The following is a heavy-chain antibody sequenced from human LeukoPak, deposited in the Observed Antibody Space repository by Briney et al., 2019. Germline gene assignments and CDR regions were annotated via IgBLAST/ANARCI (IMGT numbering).Heavy chain of an antibody. J-gene: IGHJ4*02. CDR3: ARASPQWLVLD. D-gene: IGHD6-19*01. CDR2: IYYSGST. V-gene: IGHV4-59*01. Sequence: SETLSLTCTACGGSIRSYYWSWIRQPPGKGLEWIGYIYYSGSTNYNPSLKSRVTISVDTSKNQFSLKLSSVTAAGTAVYYCARASPQWLVLDWGQGTLVTVSS. CDR1: GGSIRSYY.